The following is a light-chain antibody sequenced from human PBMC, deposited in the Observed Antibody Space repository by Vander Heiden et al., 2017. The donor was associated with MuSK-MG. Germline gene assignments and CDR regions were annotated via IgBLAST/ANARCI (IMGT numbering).Light chain of an antibody. J-gene: IGKJ2*01. CDR1: QSVSSSY. V-gene: IGKV3-20*01. CDR3: QQYGSSSYT. CDR2: GAS. Sequence: EIVLTQSPGTLSLSPGESATLSCRASQSVSSSYLAWYQQKPGQAPRLLIYGASSRATGIPDRFSGSGSGTDFTLTISRLEPEDFAVYYCQQYGSSSYTFGQGTKLEIK.